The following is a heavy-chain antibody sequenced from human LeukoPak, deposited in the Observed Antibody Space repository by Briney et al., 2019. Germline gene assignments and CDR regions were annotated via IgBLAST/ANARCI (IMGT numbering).Heavy chain of an antibody. D-gene: IGHD6-13*01. V-gene: IGHV3-30*18. CDR3: AKSRSSWGYYYYGMDV. CDR1: GFTFSSYG. J-gene: IGHJ6*02. Sequence: GGSLRLSCAASGFTFSSYGMHWVRQAPGKGLEWEAVISYDGSNKYCADSVKGRFTISRDNSKNTLYLQMNSLRAEDTAVYYCAKSRSSWGYYYYGMDVWGPGTTVTVSS. CDR2: ISYDGSNK.